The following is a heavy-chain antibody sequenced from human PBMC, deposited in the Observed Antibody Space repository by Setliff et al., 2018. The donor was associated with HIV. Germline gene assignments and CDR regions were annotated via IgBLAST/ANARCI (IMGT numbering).Heavy chain of an antibody. Sequence: ASVKVSCKASGYTFTNYYIHWVRQAPGQGLEWMGVINPRGGRTSYAQKFQGRLTMTRDTSRSTVYMELSSLRSEDTAVYYCARCYYDSSGPTDAFDIWGQGTVVTVSS. CDR3: ARCYYDSSGPTDAFDI. D-gene: IGHD3-22*01. CDR1: GYTFTNYY. CDR2: INPRGGRT. V-gene: IGHV1-46*01. J-gene: IGHJ3*02.